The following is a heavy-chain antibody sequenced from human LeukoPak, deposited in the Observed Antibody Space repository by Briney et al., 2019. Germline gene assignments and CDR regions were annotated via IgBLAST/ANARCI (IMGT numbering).Heavy chain of an antibody. V-gene: IGHV1-46*01. J-gene: IGHJ4*02. D-gene: IGHD4-11*01. CDR3: ARRDYSNYGLFDY. CDR2: INPSGGST. CDR1: GYIFTSYY. Sequence: ASVKVSCKASGYIFTSYYMHWVRQAPGQGLEWMGIINPSGGSTSYAQKLQGRVTMTTDTSTTTAYMELRSLRSDDTAVYYCARRDYSNYGLFDYWGQGTLVTVSS.